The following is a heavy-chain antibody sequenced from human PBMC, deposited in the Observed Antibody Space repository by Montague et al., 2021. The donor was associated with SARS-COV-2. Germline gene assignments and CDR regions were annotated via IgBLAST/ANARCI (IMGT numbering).Heavy chain of an antibody. CDR3: ARSPLRTSGANWYDKYFQH. V-gene: IGHV4-39*07. CDR1: GGSTSVSSYY. J-gene: IGHJ1*01. D-gene: IGHD1-1*01. CDR2: IYYGGTA. Sequence: SETLSLTCTVSGGSTSVSSYYWVWIRQPPGKGLEWIGSIYYGGTADYNPSLKSRVTISVDTSNNQFSLKLTSLTAADTAVYSCARSPLRTSGANWYDKYFQHWGQGTRVTVSS.